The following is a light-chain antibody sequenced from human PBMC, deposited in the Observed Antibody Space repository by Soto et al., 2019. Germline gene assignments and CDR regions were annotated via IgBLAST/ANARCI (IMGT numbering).Light chain of an antibody. Sequence: QSVLTQPPSVSAAPGQKVTISCSGSSSNLGAGYDVHWYQQLPGAVPKLVIFGNRNRPSGVPERFSGSKSGTSASLAITGLQAEDEADYYCQAYDYSLTASVFGGGTKLTVL. CDR2: GNR. CDR3: QAYDYSLTASV. J-gene: IGLJ3*02. V-gene: IGLV1-40*01. CDR1: SSNLGAGYD.